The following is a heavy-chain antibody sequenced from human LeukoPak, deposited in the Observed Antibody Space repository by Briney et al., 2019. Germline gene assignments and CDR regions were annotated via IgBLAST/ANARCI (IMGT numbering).Heavy chain of an antibody. CDR2: IYYSGST. D-gene: IGHD6-13*01. J-gene: IGHJ4*02. Sequence: SETLSLTCTVSGGSISGHYWSWIRQPPGKGLEWIGYIYYSGSTNYNPSLKSRATISVDTSMNQYSLKLSSVTAADTAVYYCARAAIAAAARYDYWGQGTLVTVSS. V-gene: IGHV4-59*08. CDR1: GGSISGHY. CDR3: ARAAIAAAARYDY.